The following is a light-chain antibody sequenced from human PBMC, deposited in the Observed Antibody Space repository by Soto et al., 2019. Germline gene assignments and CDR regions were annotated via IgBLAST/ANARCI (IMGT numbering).Light chain of an antibody. V-gene: IGKV3-11*01. Sequence: EIVLTQSPATLSLSPGERATVSCRASQSVSTHLAWYQQKPGQAPRLLISDASNRATGIPARFSGSGSGTDFTLTISSLEPEDFAVYYCQMRSTWPTGPTFGGGTRVDIK. CDR3: QMRSTWPTGPT. J-gene: IGKJ4*01. CDR2: DAS. CDR1: QSVSTH.